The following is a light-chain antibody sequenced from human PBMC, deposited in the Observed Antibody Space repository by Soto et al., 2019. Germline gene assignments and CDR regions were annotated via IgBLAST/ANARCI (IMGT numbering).Light chain of an antibody. CDR1: NIGSKS. CDR2: ADY. CDR3: QVWDSSSDHYA. V-gene: IGLV3-21*02. Sequence: SYELTQPPSVSVAPGQTARITCGGNNIGSKSVNWYQQKPGQAPVLVVYADYDRPSGIPERFSGSNSGNTATLTISRVEAGDGADYYCQVWDSSSDHYAFGSGTKVTVL. J-gene: IGLJ1*01.